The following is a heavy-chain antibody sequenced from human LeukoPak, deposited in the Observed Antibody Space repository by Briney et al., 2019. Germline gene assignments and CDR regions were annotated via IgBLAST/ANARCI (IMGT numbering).Heavy chain of an antibody. J-gene: IGHJ4*02. CDR2: IIPILGIA. CDR1: GGTFSSYA. V-gene: IGHV1-69*04. Sequence: ASVKVSCKASGGTFSSYAISWVRQAPGQGLEWMGRIIPILGIANYAQKFQGRVTITADKSTSTAYMELSSLRSEDTAVYYCARDFFQALPVLRFLEWQSRNSPHDYWGQGTLVTVSS. D-gene: IGHD3-3*01. CDR3: ARDFFQALPVLRFLEWQSRNSPHDY.